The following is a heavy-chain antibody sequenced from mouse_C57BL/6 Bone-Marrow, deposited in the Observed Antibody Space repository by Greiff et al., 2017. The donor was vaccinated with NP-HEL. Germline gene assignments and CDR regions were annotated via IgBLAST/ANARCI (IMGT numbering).Heavy chain of an antibody. V-gene: IGHV1-50*01. D-gene: IGHD1-1*01. Sequence: QVQLQQPGAELVKPGASVKLSCKASGYTFTSYWMQWVKQRPGQGLEWIGEIDPSDSYTNYNQKFKGKATLTVDTSSSTAYMQLSSLTSEDSAVYYCARKGKIYCYGSRKYYFDYWGQGTTLTVSS. CDR2: IDPSDSYT. CDR1: GYTFTSYW. J-gene: IGHJ2*01. CDR3: ARKGKIYCYGSRKYYFDY.